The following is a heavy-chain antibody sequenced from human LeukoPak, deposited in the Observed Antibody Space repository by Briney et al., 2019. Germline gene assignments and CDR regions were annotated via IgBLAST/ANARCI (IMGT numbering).Heavy chain of an antibody. Sequence: GGSLRLSRAASGFTFSSYAMHWVRQAPGKGLEWVAVISYDGSNKYYADSVKGRFTSSRDNSKNTLYLQMNSLRAEDTAVYYCAREGGSKDILTGYLSFDYWGQGTLVTVSS. CDR2: ISYDGSNK. J-gene: IGHJ4*02. CDR3: AREGGSKDILTGYLSFDY. V-gene: IGHV3-30*04. CDR1: GFTFSSYA. D-gene: IGHD3-9*01.